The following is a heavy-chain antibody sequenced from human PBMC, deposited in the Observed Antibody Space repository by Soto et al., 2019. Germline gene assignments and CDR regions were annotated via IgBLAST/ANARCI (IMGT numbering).Heavy chain of an antibody. J-gene: IGHJ4*02. V-gene: IGHV4-4*07. CDR2: IFSSGST. D-gene: IGHD5-12*01. CDR1: GGSINTFY. CDR3: AREGSYSAYNFAHGIQLWSFDF. Sequence: SETLSLTCTVSGGSINTFYWSLVRQPAGKGLEWIGRIFSSGSTSFNPSLESRVAMSVDTSKNHFSLNLSSVTAADMAVYYCAREGSYSAYNFAHGIQLWSFDFWGEGALVTVSS.